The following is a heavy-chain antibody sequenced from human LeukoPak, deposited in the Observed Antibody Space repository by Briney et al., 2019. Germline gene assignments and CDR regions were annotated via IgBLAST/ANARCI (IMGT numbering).Heavy chain of an antibody. D-gene: IGHD4-17*01. Sequence: SETLSLTCTVSGGSISSGDYYWSWIRQPPGKGLEWIGYIYYSGSTYYNPSLKSRVTISVDTSKNQFSLKLSSVTAADTAVHYCARTTVTTGRCLDYWGQGTLVTVSS. CDR1: GGSISSGDYY. CDR2: IYYSGST. CDR3: ARTTVTTGRCLDY. V-gene: IGHV4-30-4*08. J-gene: IGHJ4*02.